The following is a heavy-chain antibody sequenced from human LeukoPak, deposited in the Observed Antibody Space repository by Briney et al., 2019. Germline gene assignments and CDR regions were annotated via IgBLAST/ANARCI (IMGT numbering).Heavy chain of an antibody. CDR2: INPSGGST. CDR1: GYTFTSYY. Sequence: GASVKVSCKAPGYTFTSYYMHWVRQAPGQGLEWMGVINPSGGSTSYAQKFQGRVTMTRDTSTSTVYMELSSLRSEDTAVYYCAREGDASNDYGDFDYWGQGTLVTISS. CDR3: AREGDASNDYGDFDY. D-gene: IGHD4-17*01. V-gene: IGHV1-46*01. J-gene: IGHJ4*02.